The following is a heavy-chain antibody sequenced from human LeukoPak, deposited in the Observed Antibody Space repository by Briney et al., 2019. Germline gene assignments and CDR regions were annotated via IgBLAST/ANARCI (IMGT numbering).Heavy chain of an antibody. Sequence: PSETLSLTCTVSGYSISSGFYWGWIRQSPEKGLEWIGTIYHSGSTYYNPSLKSRVTISVDTSKNQFSLKLSSVTAADTAVYYCAREGCSGGSCYSAFDIWGQGTMVTVSS. J-gene: IGHJ3*02. D-gene: IGHD2-15*01. CDR2: IYHSGST. CDR3: AREGCSGGSCYSAFDI. V-gene: IGHV4-38-2*02. CDR1: GYSISSGFY.